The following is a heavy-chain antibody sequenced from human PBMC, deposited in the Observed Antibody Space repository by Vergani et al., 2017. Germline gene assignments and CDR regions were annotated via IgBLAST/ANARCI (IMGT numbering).Heavy chain of an antibody. CDR1: GFTVSSNY. J-gene: IGHJ4*02. V-gene: IGHV3-66*01. CDR3: ARDPTPYGEPECYFDY. D-gene: IGHD4-17*01. CDR2: IYSGGST. Sequence: EVQLVESGGGLVQPGGSLRLSCAASGFTVSSNYMSWVRQAPGKGLEWVAVIYSGGSTYYADSVKGRFTISRDNSKNTLYLQMNSLRAEETAVYYCARDPTPYGEPECYFDYWGQGTLVTVSS.